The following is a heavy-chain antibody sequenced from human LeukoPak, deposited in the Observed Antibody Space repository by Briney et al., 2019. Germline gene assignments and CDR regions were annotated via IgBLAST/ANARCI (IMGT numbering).Heavy chain of an antibody. V-gene: IGHV4-34*01. CDR2: INHSGST. CDR1: GGSFSGYY. CDR3: WRAADH. Sequence: PSETLSLTCAVYGGSFSGYYWSWIRQPPGKGLEWIGEINHSGSTNYNPSLKSRVTISEESSKSQFSLKLRTVTAADTAVYFCWRAADHWGQGILVTVSS. J-gene: IGHJ4*02.